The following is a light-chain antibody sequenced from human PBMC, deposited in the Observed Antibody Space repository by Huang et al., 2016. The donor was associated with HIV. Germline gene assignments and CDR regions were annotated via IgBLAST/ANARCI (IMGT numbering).Light chain of an antibody. J-gene: IGKJ5*01. Sequence: DIPMTQSPSSLSASVGDRVTITFRESRDINNYLAWFQQKPGKAPKSLIYVASTLQSGVPSRFSGNVSGTDFTLTISSLQPEDFATYYCQQYHSYPLTFGQGTRLEIK. CDR3: QQYHSYPLT. CDR2: VAS. CDR1: RDINNY. V-gene: IGKV1-16*01.